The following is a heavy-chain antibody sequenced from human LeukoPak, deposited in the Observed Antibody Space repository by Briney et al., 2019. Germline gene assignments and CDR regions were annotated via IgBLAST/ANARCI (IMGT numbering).Heavy chain of an antibody. CDR1: GFIVNDDY. V-gene: IGHV3-53*01. J-gene: IGHJ4*02. CDR2: ISSGGST. CDR3: AKTMGAIDHDC. Sequence: PGGSLRLSCAASGFIVNDDYMIWVRQAPGEGLEWLSLISSGGSTYYADSVKGRFTISRDNSKNTLYLQMNSLRAEDTAVYYCAKTMGAIDHDCWGQGTLVTVSS. D-gene: IGHD1-26*01.